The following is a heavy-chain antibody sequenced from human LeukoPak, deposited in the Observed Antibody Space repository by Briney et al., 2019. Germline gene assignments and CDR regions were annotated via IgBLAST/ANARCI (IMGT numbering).Heavy chain of an antibody. CDR2: ISYDGSNK. J-gene: IGHJ4*02. CDR1: GFTFSSYA. V-gene: IGHV3-30*14. Sequence: GGSLRLSCAASGFTFSSYAMHWVRQAPGKGLEWVAVISYDGSNKYYADSVKGRFTISRDNAKNTLYLQMNSLRAEDTAVYYCARDGLVVTAGYYLDYWGQGTRVTVSS. D-gene: IGHD4-23*01. CDR3: ARDGLVVTAGYYLDY.